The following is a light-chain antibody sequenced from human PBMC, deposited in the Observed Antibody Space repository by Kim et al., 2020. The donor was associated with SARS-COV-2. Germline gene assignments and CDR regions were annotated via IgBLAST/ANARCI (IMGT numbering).Light chain of an antibody. J-gene: IGLJ2*01. CDR2: EVN. Sequence: GPSFTISCTGTSSDVGGYNRVSWYHQPPGTAPKVIIYEVNKRPSGVPGRFSGSKSGNTASLTISGLQAEDEADYYCSSYINTNTVIFGGGTQLTVL. CDR1: SSDVGGYNR. CDR3: SSYINTNTVI. V-gene: IGLV2-18*02.